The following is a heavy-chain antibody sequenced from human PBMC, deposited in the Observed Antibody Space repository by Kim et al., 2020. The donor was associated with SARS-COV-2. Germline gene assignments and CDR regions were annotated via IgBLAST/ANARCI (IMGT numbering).Heavy chain of an antibody. CDR2: IRSKGNFYAT. CDR3: ARHGANYDFD. J-gene: IGHJ4*01. CDR1: GFSFSASA. D-gene: IGHD3-16*01. V-gene: IGHV3-73*01. Sequence: GGSLRLSCAASGFSFSASAMHWVRQASGKGLEWVGRIRSKGNFYATAYAASVKGRFTISRDDSKNTAYLQMNSLETEDTALYYCARHGANYDFD.